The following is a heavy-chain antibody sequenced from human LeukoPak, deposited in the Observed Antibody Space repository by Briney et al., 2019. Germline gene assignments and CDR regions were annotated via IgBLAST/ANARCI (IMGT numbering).Heavy chain of an antibody. V-gene: IGHV1-58*01. CDR2: IVVGSGNT. D-gene: IGHD1-26*01. CDR1: GFTFTNSA. CDR3: AAVGGGTTFYYYGMDI. J-gene: IGHJ6*02. Sequence: GASVKVSCKASGFTFTNSAVQWVRQARGQRLEWIGWIVVGSGNTNYAQKFQERVTIIRDMSTSTAYMELSSLRSEDTAVYYCAAVGGGTTFYYYGMDIWGQGTTVTVSS.